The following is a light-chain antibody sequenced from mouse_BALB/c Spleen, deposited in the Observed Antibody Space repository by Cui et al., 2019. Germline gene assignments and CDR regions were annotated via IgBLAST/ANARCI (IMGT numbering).Light chain of an antibody. CDR3: QQHYSTPPT. J-gene: IGKJ1*01. V-gene: IGKV6-25*01. Sequence: IPMSQSHKFMSTSVGDRVTTTGNASQDVSTAVAWYQQKPGQSPKLLIYWAATRHTGVPDRFTGSGSGTDYTLTISSVQAEDLALYYCQQHYSTPPTFGGGTKLEIK. CDR2: WAA. CDR1: QDVSTA.